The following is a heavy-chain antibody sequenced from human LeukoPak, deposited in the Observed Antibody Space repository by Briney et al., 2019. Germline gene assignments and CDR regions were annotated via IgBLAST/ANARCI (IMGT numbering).Heavy chain of an antibody. Sequence: ASVKVSCKASGYTFTGYYMHWVRQAPGQGLEWMGWISAYNGNTNYAQKLQGRVTMTTDTSTSTAYMELRSLRSDDTAVYYCARGTLSIMHAFDIWGQGTMVTVSS. V-gene: IGHV1-18*04. D-gene: IGHD6-6*01. CDR2: ISAYNGNT. CDR3: ARGTLSIMHAFDI. CDR1: GYTFTGYY. J-gene: IGHJ3*02.